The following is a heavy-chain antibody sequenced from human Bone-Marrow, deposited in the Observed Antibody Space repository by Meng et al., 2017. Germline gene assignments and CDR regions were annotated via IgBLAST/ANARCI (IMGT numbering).Heavy chain of an antibody. Sequence: QLQLQESGPGLVKPSENLSLTCTGSGGSISDRSYYWGWIRQPPGKGLEWIGSIYYFGDTFYSPSLRSRVTISVDTSKNQFSLKLSSVTAADTAVFYCARHKGNSYGYLYFDYWGQGILVTVSS. J-gene: IGHJ4*02. CDR3: ARHKGNSYGYLYFDY. D-gene: IGHD5-18*01. V-gene: IGHV4-39*01. CDR1: GGSISDRSYY. CDR2: IYYFGDT.